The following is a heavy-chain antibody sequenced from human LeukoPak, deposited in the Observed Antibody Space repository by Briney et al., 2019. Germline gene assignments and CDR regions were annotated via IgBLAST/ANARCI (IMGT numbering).Heavy chain of an antibody. CDR3: ARDGDSGYPAPFDI. V-gene: IGHV3-48*03. CDR2: ISRSGGNI. CDR1: GFTFSAYD. Sequence: GGSLRLSCAVSGFTFSAYDMAWVRPAPGKGLEWVAYISRSGGNIYYADSVKGRLTISRDNAKNSLYLQMNSLRAEDTAVYYCARDGDSGYPAPFDIWGEGTMVTVSS. J-gene: IGHJ3*02. D-gene: IGHD5-12*01.